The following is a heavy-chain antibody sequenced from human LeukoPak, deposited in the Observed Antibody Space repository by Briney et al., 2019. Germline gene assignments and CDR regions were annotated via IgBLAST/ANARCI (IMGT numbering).Heavy chain of an antibody. CDR2: IKQDGSEI. D-gene: IGHD2-15*01. Sequence: GGSLRLSCAASGFSFSSFWMTWVRQTPGRGLEWVANIKQDGSEIYYVDSLKGRSIISRDNAKSSQYLQMNSLRAEDTAVYYCARSLGYCSGGSCYPFDCWGQGTLVTVSS. J-gene: IGHJ4*02. V-gene: IGHV3-7*04. CDR1: GFSFSSFW. CDR3: ARSLGYCSGGSCYPFDC.